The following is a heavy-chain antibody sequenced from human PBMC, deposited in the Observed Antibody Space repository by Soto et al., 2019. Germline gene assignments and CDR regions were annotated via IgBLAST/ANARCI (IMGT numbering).Heavy chain of an antibody. CDR2: INSDGSST. D-gene: IGHD5-12*01. Sequence: GGSLRLSCAASGFTFSSYWMHWVRQAPGKGLVWVSRINSDGSSTNYSDSVKGRFTISRDNAKNTLYLQMNSLRAEDTAVYYCAREGDIVATIDYWGQGTLVTVSS. CDR3: AREGDIVATIDY. V-gene: IGHV3-74*01. CDR1: GFTFSSYW. J-gene: IGHJ4*02.